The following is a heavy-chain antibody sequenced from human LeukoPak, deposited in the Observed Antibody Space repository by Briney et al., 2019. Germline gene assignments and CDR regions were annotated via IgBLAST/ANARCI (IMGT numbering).Heavy chain of an antibody. V-gene: IGHV3-7*01. Sequence: GGSLRLSCVASGFTFSSYWMSWVRQAPGKGLEWVANINLDGNEKYYIDSVKGRFTISRDNAENSLYLQMSSLRAEDTALYYCAREVAVGIGAYNYWGQGTLVTVSS. D-gene: IGHD6-13*01. CDR2: INLDGNEK. CDR3: AREVAVGIGAYNY. CDR1: GFTFSSYW. J-gene: IGHJ4*02.